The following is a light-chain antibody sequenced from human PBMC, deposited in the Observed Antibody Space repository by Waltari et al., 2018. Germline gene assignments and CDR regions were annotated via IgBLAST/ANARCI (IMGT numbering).Light chain of an antibody. V-gene: IGLV8-61*01. J-gene: IGLJ3*02. CDR1: SGSVSTTYY. Sequence: QTVVTQEPSFSVSPGGTVTLTCGLNSGSVSTTYYPSWYQQTPGQAPRTLIYSTNLRSSGVPDRFSGSILGSKAALTITGAQADDESDYYCVLYMGGGISVFGGGTKLTVL. CDR3: VLYMGGGISV. CDR2: STN.